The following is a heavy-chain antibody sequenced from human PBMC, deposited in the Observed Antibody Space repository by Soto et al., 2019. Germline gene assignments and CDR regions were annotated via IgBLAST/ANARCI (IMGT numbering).Heavy chain of an antibody. V-gene: IGHV4-59*01. J-gene: IGHJ4*02. CDR3: ARAGKEQWEPPRGDQVPFDY. CDR2: IYYRGST. D-gene: IGHD1-26*01. Sequence: QVQLQESGPGLVKPSETLSLTCTVSGGSISSYYWSWIRQPPGKGLEWIGYIYYRGSTNYNPSLKRRVTISVDTSKNQSSLKLSAVTAADTAVYYCARAGKEQWEPPRGDQVPFDYWGQGTLVTVSS. CDR1: GGSISSYY.